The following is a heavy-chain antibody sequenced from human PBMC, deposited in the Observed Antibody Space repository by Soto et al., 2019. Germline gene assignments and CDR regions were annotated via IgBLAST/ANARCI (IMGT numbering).Heavy chain of an antibody. D-gene: IGHD6-19*01. V-gene: IGHV3-23*01. J-gene: IGHJ4*02. CDR3: AKPHGRQWLVADY. CDR1: GFTFSSYA. CDR2: ISGSGGST. Sequence: EVQLLESGGGLVQPGGSLRLSCAASGFTFSSYAMSWVRQAPGKGLEWVAAISGSGGSTYYADSVKGRFTISRDNSKNTLYLQMNSLRAEDTAVYYCAKPHGRQWLVADYWGQGTLVTVSS.